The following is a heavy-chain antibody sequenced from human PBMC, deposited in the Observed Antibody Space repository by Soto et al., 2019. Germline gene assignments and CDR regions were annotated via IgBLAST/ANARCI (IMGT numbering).Heavy chain of an antibody. CDR2: ISGSGGST. D-gene: IGHD3-10*01. V-gene: IGHV3-23*01. Sequence: GGSLRLSCAASGITFSNYAMSWVRQAPGKGLDWVSAISGSGGSTYYADSVKGRFTISRDNSKNTLYLQMNSLRGEDTAVYYCAKDLKGSGNLPYYYYRMDLWGQGTTVTGLL. CDR1: GITFSNYA. CDR3: AKDLKGSGNLPYYYYRMDL. J-gene: IGHJ6*02.